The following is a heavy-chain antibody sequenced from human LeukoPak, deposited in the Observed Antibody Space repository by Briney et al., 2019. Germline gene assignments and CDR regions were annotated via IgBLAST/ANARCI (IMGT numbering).Heavy chain of an antibody. CDR2: TYYRSKWYT. CDR1: GDSVSSKSTA. V-gene: IGHV6-1*01. J-gene: IGHJ3*02. D-gene: IGHD5-18*01. Sequence: SQTLSLTCAISGDSVSSKSTAWNWIRQSPSRGLEWLGRTYYRSKWYTGYAVSVKGRITINPDTSKNQFSLKLSSVTAADTAVYYCARVRRYSYAKTRPNDAFDIWGQGTMVTVSS. CDR3: ARVRRYSYAKTRPNDAFDI.